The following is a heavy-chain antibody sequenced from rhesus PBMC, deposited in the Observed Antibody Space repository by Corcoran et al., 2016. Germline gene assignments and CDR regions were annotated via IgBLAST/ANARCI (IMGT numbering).Heavy chain of an antibody. Sequence: QVQLVQSGAEVKKPGSSVKVSCKASGYTFTDYYMHWVRQAPRQGLDWMERINPYNGNTKYAQKFQGRGTMTRDTSTSTAYMELSSLRSEDTAVYYCARPTYYNIWTGYYPGNEYFEFWGQGALVTVSS. CDR2: INPYNGNT. CDR1: GYTFTDYY. CDR3: ARPTYYNIWTGYYPGNEYFEF. J-gene: IGHJ1*01. D-gene: IGHD3-3*01. V-gene: IGHV1S2*01.